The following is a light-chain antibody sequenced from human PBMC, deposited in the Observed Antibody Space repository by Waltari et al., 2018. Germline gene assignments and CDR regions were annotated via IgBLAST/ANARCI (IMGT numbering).Light chain of an antibody. Sequence: EVVLTQSPATLSLSPGERATLSCRASQSISSNLAWYQKKPGQTPRLLIYDASNRATGIPARFSGSGSGTDFTLTISSLQSEDFAVYYCHQYNDGPPFNFGQGTKLEIK. J-gene: IGKJ2*01. CDR1: QSISSN. CDR3: HQYNDGPPFN. V-gene: IGKV3-11*01. CDR2: DAS.